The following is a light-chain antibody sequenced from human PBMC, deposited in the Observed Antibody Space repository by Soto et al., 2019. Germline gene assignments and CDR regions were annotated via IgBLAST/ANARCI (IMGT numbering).Light chain of an antibody. CDR1: QSVSSSY. V-gene: IGKV3-15*01. CDR2: GAS. Sequence: EIVLSQSPGTLSLSAGERATLSCRSSQSVSSSYLAWYQQKPGQAPRLLIYGASTRATGIPARFSGSGSGTEFTLTISSLQSEHFAVYYCQQYNNWPLAFGGGTKVDI. J-gene: IGKJ4*01. CDR3: QQYNNWPLA.